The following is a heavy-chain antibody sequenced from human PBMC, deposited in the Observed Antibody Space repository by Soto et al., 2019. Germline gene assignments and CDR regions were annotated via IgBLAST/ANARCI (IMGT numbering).Heavy chain of an antibody. D-gene: IGHD1-26*01. CDR2: INAGNGNT. Sequence: ASVKVSCKASGYTFTTYGISWVRQAPGQRLEWMGWINAGNGNTKYSQKFQGRVTITRDTSASTAYMELSSLRSEDTAVYYCARGLGLYYFDYWGQGTLVTVSS. CDR3: ARGLGLYYFDY. V-gene: IGHV1-3*01. J-gene: IGHJ4*02. CDR1: GYTFTTYG.